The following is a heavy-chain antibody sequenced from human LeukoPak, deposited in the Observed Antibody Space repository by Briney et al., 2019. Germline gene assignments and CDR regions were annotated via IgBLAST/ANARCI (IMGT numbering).Heavy chain of an antibody. D-gene: IGHD2-15*01. J-gene: IGHJ4*02. CDR1: GFTFNSSW. CDR2: IKEDGSVE. V-gene: IGHV3-7*01. CDR3: VSGRGY. Sequence: GGSLRLSCAASGFTFNSSWMNWVRQAPVKGPEWVANIKEDGSVEQYVDSVKGRFIISRDNDKNSLFLQMNSLRTEDTGVYYCVSGRGYWGQGTLVTVSS.